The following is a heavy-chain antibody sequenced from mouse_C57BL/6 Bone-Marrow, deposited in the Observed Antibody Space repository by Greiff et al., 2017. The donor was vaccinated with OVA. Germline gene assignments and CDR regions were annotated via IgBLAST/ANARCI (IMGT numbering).Heavy chain of an antibody. J-gene: IGHJ3*01. Sequence: EVNLVESGGDLVKPGGSLKLSCAASGFTFSSYGMSWVRQTPDKRLEWVATISSGGSYTYYPDSVKGRFTISRDNAKNTLYLQMSSLKSEDTAMYYCARQLRLRVAYWGQGTLVTVSA. CDR1: GFTFSSYG. D-gene: IGHD3-2*02. CDR2: ISSGGSYT. V-gene: IGHV5-6*01. CDR3: ARQLRLRVAY.